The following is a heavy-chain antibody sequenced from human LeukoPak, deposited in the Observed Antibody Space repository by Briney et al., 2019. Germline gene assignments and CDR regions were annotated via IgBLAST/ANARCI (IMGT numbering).Heavy chain of an antibody. CDR1: GFIFDDYA. J-gene: IGHJ6*03. D-gene: IGHD2-2*01. Sequence: PGRSLRLSCAASGFIFDDYAMHWVRPAPGKGLDWVSGISWNSGSIGYADSVKGRFTISRDNAKNSLYLQMNSLRAEDTALYYCAKEAVPAASYYMDVWGKGTTVTISS. CDR3: AKEAVPAASYYMDV. CDR2: ISWNSGSI. V-gene: IGHV3-9*01.